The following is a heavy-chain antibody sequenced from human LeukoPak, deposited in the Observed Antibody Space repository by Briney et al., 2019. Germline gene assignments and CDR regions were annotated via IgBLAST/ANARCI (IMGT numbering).Heavy chain of an antibody. D-gene: IGHD3-9*01. J-gene: IGHJ6*03. CDR1: GFTFSSYS. CDR2: ISSSSSYI. CDR3: ASNYDILTGYPDYYMDV. V-gene: IGHV3-21*01. Sequence: GGSLRLSCAASGFTFSSYSMNWVRQAPGKGLEWVSSISSSSSYIYYADSVKGRFTISRDNAKNSLYLQMNSLRAEDTAVYYCASNYDILTGYPDYYMDVWGKGTTVTISS.